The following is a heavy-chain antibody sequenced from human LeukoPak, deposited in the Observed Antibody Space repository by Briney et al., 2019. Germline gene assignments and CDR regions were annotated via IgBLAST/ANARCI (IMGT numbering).Heavy chain of an antibody. D-gene: IGHD2-15*01. CDR2: ISGSGGST. J-gene: IGHJ4*02. Sequence: PGGTLRLSCAASGFTFSSYGMSWVRQAPGKGLEWVSGISGSGGSTDYADSVKGRFTISRDTKNTLYLQMNSLRAEDTAVYYCAKDLWGFVEVAAILDYWGQGTLVTVSS. V-gene: IGHV3-23*01. CDR3: AKDLWGFVEVAAILDY. CDR1: GFTFSSYG.